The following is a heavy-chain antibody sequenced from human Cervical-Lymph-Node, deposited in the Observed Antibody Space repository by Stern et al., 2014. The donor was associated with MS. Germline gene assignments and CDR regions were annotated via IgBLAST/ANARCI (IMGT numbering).Heavy chain of an antibody. CDR1: GDTFSTSL. V-gene: IGHV1-69*12. D-gene: IGHD3-16*01. Sequence: QVQLVQSGAEVKKPGSSVKVSCKASGDTFSTSLITWVRQAPGQGPEWMGGLIPIFGTPTHARRFQGRGTITADEYTNTGYMELRSLRSDETAVYSCASGVGGSHYFDYWGQGTLVTVSS. CDR3: ASGVGGSHYFDY. J-gene: IGHJ4*02. CDR2: LIPIFGTP.